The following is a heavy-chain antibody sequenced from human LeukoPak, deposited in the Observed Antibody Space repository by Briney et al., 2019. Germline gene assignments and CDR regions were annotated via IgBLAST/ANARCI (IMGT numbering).Heavy chain of an antibody. CDR3: ARVPRGAAPSGYFDY. J-gene: IGHJ4*02. CDR2: IYYGGSP. CDR1: GGSISSYY. V-gene: IGHV4-59*01. Sequence: SETLSLTCTVSGGSISSYYWSWIRQPPGKGLEWIGYIYYGGSPNYNPPLKSRVTISVDTSKNQFSLKLSSVTAADTAVYYCARVPRGAAPSGYFDYGGQGTLVTVSS. D-gene: IGHD3-3*01.